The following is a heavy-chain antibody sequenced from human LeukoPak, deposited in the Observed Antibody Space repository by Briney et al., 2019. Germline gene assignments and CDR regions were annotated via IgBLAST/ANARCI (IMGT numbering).Heavy chain of an antibody. Sequence: PSETLSLTCAVYGGSFSGYYWSWIRQPPGKGLEWIGEINHSGSTNYNPSLKSRVTISVDTSKNQFFLKLSSVTAADTAVYYCASNGRYFDWSRVRAFDIWGQGTMVTVSS. CDR3: ASNGRYFDWSRVRAFDI. CDR2: INHSGST. D-gene: IGHD3-9*01. J-gene: IGHJ3*02. CDR1: GGSFSGYY. V-gene: IGHV4-34*01.